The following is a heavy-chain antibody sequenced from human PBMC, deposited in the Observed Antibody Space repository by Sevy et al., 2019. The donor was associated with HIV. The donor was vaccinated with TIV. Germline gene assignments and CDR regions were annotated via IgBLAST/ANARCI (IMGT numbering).Heavy chain of an antibody. V-gene: IGHV3-53*01. CDR2: IYSGDST. D-gene: IGHD3-22*01. CDR3: ARLSVYYYDSSGYYTTGHAFDI. J-gene: IGHJ3*02. CDR1: GFSVSNSY. Sequence: GGSPRLSCAATGFSVSNSYMSWVRQAPGKGLQWVSVIYSGDSTYYTDSVKGRFTTSRDNSKNTLYLQMNSLRAEDTAVYYCARLSVYYYDSSGYYTTGHAFDIWGQGTMVTVSS.